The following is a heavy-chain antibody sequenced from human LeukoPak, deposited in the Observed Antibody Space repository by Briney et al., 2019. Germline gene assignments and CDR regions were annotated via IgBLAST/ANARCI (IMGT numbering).Heavy chain of an antibody. Sequence: SGPTLMKPTRTLTLTCTFSGFSLRTGGVGVGWIRQPQEKSLEWLALIYWHDDQRYSTSLKSRLTISKDTSTNPVVLTMTNMDPVDTATYYCAHSTVLLWFGELLPNYFDYWGQGTLVTVSS. J-gene: IGHJ4*02. D-gene: IGHD3-10*01. V-gene: IGHV2-5*01. CDR3: AHSTVLLWFGELLPNYFDY. CDR2: IYWHDDQ. CDR1: GFSLRTGGVG.